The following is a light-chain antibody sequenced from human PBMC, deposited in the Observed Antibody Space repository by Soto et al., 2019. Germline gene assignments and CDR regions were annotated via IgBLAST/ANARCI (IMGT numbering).Light chain of an antibody. CDR3: MQGTHWPPIT. CDR1: QSLVYSDGNTY. CDR2: KVS. J-gene: IGKJ5*01. V-gene: IGKV2-30*01. Sequence: DVVMTQSPLSLPVALGQPASISCRCSQSLVYSDGNTYLNWFQQRPGQSPRRLIYKVSNRDSGVPDRFSGSGSGTDFTLKISRVEAEDVGVYYCMQGTHWPPITFGQGTRLEIK.